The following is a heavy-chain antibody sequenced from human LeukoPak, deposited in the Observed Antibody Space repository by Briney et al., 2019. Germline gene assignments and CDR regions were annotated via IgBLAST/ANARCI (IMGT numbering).Heavy chain of an antibody. J-gene: IGHJ4*02. D-gene: IGHD3-22*01. V-gene: IGHV3-23*01. CDR3: AIKRGYCDGSGCLDQ. CDR2: ISPSGDRT. Sequence: GGSLRLSCAASGFTFGNYCMSWVRQAPGKGLEWVSFISPSGDRTSNADSVEGRFTISRDNPRDTLYLQMNSLRDEDTAGYYGAIKRGYCDGSGCLDQWGQGTLVTVSS. CDR1: GFTFGNYC.